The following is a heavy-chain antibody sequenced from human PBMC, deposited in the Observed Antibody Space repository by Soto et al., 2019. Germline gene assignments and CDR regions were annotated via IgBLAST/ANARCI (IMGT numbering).Heavy chain of an antibody. Sequence: SETLSLTCAVSGDSISGFHLHWIRQPPGKGLQWIGYIYSSGSTMYNPSLKSRVTMSVDTSQNQFSLKLNSVTAADTAVYYCARDLGGYYWFDPWGQGTLVTVSS. CDR2: IYSSGST. J-gene: IGHJ5*02. D-gene: IGHD5-12*01. CDR1: GDSISGFH. V-gene: IGHV4-59*01. CDR3: ARDLGGYYWFDP.